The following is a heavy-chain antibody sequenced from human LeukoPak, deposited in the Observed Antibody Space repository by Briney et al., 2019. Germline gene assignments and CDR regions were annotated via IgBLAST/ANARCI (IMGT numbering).Heavy chain of an antibody. J-gene: IGHJ6*03. V-gene: IGHV4-4*07. D-gene: IGHD2-15*01. Sequence: SETLSLTCTGSGGSISSYYWSWIRQPAGKGLEWIGRIYTSGSTNYNPSLKSRVTMSVDTSKNQFSLELSSVTAADTAVYYCARDGFLGYCSGGSCYSGYYYYMDVWGKGTTVTVSS. CDR1: GGSISSYY. CDR3: ARDGFLGYCSGGSCYSGYYYYMDV. CDR2: IYTSGST.